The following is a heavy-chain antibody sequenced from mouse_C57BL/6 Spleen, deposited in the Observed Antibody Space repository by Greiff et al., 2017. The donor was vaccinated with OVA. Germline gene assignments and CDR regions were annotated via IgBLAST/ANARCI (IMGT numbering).Heavy chain of an antibody. J-gene: IGHJ3*01. D-gene: IGHD1-1*02. CDR2: IYPRDGST. Sequence: QVQLKQSGPELVKPGASVKLSCKASGYTFTSYDINWVKQRPGQGLEWIGWIYPRDGSTKYNEKFKGKATLTVDTSSSTAYMELHSLTSEDSAVYLCARGHVPGGGFWFAYWGQGTLVTVSA. CDR1: GYTFTSYD. CDR3: ARGHVPGGGFWFAY. V-gene: IGHV1-85*01.